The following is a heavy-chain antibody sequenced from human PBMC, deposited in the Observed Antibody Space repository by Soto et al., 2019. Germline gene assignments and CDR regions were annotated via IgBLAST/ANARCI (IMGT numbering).Heavy chain of an antibody. CDR2: IGRSGSPI. CDR3: ARDLNFAFDY. D-gene: IGHD1-7*01. CDR1: GFTFSEYS. Sequence: PGGSLRLPCAASGFTFSEYSMNWVRQAPGKGLECLSYIGRSGSPIYYADSVKGRFTISRDNAKNSLYLQMNSLIDDYTAVYYCARDLNFAFDYWGQGIVVTVSS. J-gene: IGHJ4*02. V-gene: IGHV3-48*02.